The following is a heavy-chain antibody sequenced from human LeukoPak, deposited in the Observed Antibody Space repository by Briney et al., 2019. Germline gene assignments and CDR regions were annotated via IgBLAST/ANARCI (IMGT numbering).Heavy chain of an antibody. CDR2: ISNDGSNK. CDR1: GFTFSSYG. V-gene: IGHV3-30*18. D-gene: IGHD1-26*01. Sequence: GGSLRLSCAASGFTFSSYGIHWVRQAPGKGLEWVAVISNDGSNKYYADSVRGRFTISRDNSKNTLYLQMNSLRAEDTAVYYCAKETGRWELEWGQGTLVTVSS. J-gene: IGHJ4*02. CDR3: AKETGRWELE.